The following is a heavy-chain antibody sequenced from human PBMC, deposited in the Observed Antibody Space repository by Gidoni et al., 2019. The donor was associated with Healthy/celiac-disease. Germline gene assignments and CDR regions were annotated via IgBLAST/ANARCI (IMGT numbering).Heavy chain of an antibody. CDR1: GLTFRSYG. Sequence: QVQLVESAGGVVQPGRTLRLSCAASGLTFRSYGMPGVRPVPGTGLGWVAVIWDDGSNKYYADSVKGRFTISGDNSKNTLYLQRNSLRAEDTAVYYCAREDIVVVPAATISPSYYYYGMDVWGQGTTVTVSS. D-gene: IGHD2-2*01. CDR3: AREDIVVVPAATISPSYYYYGMDV. V-gene: IGHV3-33*01. J-gene: IGHJ6*02. CDR2: IWDDGSNK.